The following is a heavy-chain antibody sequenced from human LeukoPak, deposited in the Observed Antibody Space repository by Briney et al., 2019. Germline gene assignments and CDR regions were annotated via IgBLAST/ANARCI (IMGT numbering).Heavy chain of an antibody. D-gene: IGHD2-21*02. J-gene: IGHJ3*02. CDR3: ARHSVVVTANAFDI. CDR2: IYYSGST. V-gene: IGHV4-59*08. Sequence: SETLSLTCTVSGGSISSYYWSWIRQPPGKGLEWIGYIYYSGSTNYNPSLKSRVTISVDTSKNQFSLKLSSVTAADTAVYYCARHSVVVTANAFDIWGQGTMVTVSS. CDR1: GGSISSYY.